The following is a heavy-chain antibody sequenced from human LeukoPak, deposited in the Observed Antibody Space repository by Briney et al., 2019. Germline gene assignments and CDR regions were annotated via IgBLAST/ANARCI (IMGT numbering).Heavy chain of an antibody. CDR1: GYTFIDYY. Sequence: ASVKVSCKASGYTFIDYYIHWVRQAPGQGLEWMGWINPNSGGTNYAQKFQGRVTMTRDTSITTTYMEPSRLTPDDSAVYFCATEASGLNWFDPWGQGTLVTVSS. J-gene: IGHJ5*02. CDR2: INPNSGGT. D-gene: IGHD3-3*01. CDR3: ATEASGLNWFDP. V-gene: IGHV1-2*02.